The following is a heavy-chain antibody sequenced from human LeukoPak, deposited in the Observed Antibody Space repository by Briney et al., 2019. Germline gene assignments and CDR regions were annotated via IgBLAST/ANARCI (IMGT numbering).Heavy chain of an antibody. CDR2: ISGSGGST. CDR3: AREAYYYGSGSYSPDY. Sequence: GGSLRLSCAASGFTFSSYAMSWVRQAPGKGLAWVSAISGSGGSTYYADSVKGRFTISRDNAKNSLYLQMNSLRAEDTAVYYCAREAYYYGSGSYSPDYWGQGTLVTVSS. CDR1: GFTFSSYA. J-gene: IGHJ4*02. V-gene: IGHV3-23*01. D-gene: IGHD3-10*01.